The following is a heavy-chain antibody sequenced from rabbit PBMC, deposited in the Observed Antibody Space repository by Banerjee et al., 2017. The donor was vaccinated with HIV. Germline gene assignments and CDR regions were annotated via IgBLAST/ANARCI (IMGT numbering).Heavy chain of an antibody. CDR1: GFSFSSSYY. V-gene: IGHV1S40*01. D-gene: IGHD4-1*01. Sequence: QSLEESGGDLVKPGASLTLTCTASGFSFSSSYYMCWVRQAPGKGLESIGFINTGGSAYYASWAKGRFTISKTSSTTVTLQMTSLTAADTATYFCAREDISVWKFNLWGPGTLVTIS. J-gene: IGHJ4*01. CDR3: AREDISVWKFNL. CDR2: INTGGSA.